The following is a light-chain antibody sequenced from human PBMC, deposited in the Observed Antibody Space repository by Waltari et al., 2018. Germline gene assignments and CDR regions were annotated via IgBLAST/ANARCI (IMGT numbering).Light chain of an antibody. Sequence: DIQLTQSPSFLSASVGDTVTITCQASQGISTSLAWYQQKPGKDPKLLIYFASSLQGGVPPSFSGSGSGTEFTLTIRSLQPEDFATYYCQQLNNYPVTFGQGTRLDIK. V-gene: IGKV1-9*01. CDR3: QQLNNYPVT. J-gene: IGKJ5*01. CDR1: QGISTS. CDR2: FAS.